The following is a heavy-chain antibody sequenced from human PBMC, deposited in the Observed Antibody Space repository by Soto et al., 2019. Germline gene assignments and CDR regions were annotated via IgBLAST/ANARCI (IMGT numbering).Heavy chain of an antibody. V-gene: IGHV5-51*03. Sequence: EVQLVQSGAEVKKPGESLKISCKGSGYTFTSSWIGWVRQMPGKGLEWMGIIYPGDSDTRYSPSFQGQVTISADKSISTAYLQWSSLKASDTAMYYCARLPYSHGDSQAFEIWGQGTMVTVSS. CDR2: IYPGDSDT. CDR3: ARLPYSHGDSQAFEI. CDR1: GYTFTSSW. J-gene: IGHJ3*02. D-gene: IGHD4-17*01.